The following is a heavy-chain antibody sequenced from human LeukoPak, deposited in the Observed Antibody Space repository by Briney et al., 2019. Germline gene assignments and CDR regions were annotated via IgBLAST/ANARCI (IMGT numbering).Heavy chain of an antibody. J-gene: IGHJ4*02. D-gene: IGHD3-16*01. CDR1: GFTLISYW. CDR3: ARAGAYHFDN. V-gene: IGHV3-74*01. Sequence: GGSLRLSCAASGFTLISYWMHWVRQAPGKGLVWVSIINTDTRGTYYADSVKGRFTISRDNAKNTLYLQMNSLRAEDTAVYYCARAGAYHFDNWGQGTLVTVSS. CDR2: INTDTRGT.